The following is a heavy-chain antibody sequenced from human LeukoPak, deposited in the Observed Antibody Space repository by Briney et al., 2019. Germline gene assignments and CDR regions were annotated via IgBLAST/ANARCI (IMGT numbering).Heavy chain of an antibody. Sequence: ASVKVSCKASGYTFTSYYMHWVRQAPGQGLEWMGIINPSGGSTSYAQKFQGRVTMTRDMSTSTVYMELSSLRSEDTAVYYRASQRPYSGYGDYTPDDYWGQGTLVTVSS. CDR1: GYTFTSYY. D-gene: IGHD4-17*01. V-gene: IGHV1-46*01. CDR2: INPSGGST. J-gene: IGHJ4*02. CDR3: ASQRPYSGYGDYTPDDY.